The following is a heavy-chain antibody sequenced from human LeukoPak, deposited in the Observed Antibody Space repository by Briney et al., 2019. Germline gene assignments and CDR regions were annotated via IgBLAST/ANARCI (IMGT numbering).Heavy chain of an antibody. J-gene: IGHJ4*02. CDR1: GGSISSYY. D-gene: IGHD3-16*01. CDR3: GIEAFKLAS. CDR2: INHSGDT. Sequence: SETLSLTCTVSGGSISSYYWSWIRQPPGKRLEWIGEINHSGDTNYNPSLKSRVTISLDTSKNQFSLKLTSVTAADTAVYYCGIEAFKLASWGQGTLVTVSS. V-gene: IGHV4-34*01.